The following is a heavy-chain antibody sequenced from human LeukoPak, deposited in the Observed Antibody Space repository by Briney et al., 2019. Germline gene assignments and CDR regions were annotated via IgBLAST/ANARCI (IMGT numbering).Heavy chain of an antibody. Sequence: HPGGSLRLSCAASGFTVSSNYMSWVRQAPGKGLEWVSVIYSGGSTYYADSVKGRFTISRDNSKNTLYLQMNSLRAEDTAVYYCASYQQPAAFDPWGQGTLVTVSS. J-gene: IGHJ5*02. V-gene: IGHV3-53*01. CDR2: IYSGGST. CDR1: GFTVSSNY. CDR3: ASYQQPAAFDP. D-gene: IGHD6-13*01.